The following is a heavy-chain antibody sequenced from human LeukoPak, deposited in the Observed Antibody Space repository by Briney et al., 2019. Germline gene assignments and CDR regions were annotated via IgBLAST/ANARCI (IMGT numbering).Heavy chain of an antibody. V-gene: IGHV4-30-4*08. CDR3: ARSPAAASRYFDY. Sequence: SETLSLTCTVSGGSISSSSYYWGWIRQPPEKGLEWIGYIYYTGSSYHNPSLRSRLTISVDTSKNQFSLKLSSVTAADTAVYYCARSPAAASRYFDYWGQGTLVTVPS. J-gene: IGHJ4*02. CDR2: IYYTGSS. D-gene: IGHD2-2*01. CDR1: GGSISSSSYY.